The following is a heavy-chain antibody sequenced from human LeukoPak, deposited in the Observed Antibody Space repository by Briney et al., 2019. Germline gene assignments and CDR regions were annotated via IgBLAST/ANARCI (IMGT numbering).Heavy chain of an antibody. CDR1: GYTFTGYC. V-gene: IGHV1-2*02. Sequence: GASVEVSCKASGYTFTGYCMHWVRQAPGQGLEWMGWINPNSGATNYAQKFQGRVTMTRDTSISTAYMELSRLRSDDTAVYYCARGIRVPYYFDYWGQGTLVTVSS. CDR2: INPNSGAT. CDR3: ARGIRVPYYFDY. D-gene: IGHD3-3*02. J-gene: IGHJ4*02.